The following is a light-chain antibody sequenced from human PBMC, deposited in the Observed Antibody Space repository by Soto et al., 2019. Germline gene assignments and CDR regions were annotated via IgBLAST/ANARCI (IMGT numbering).Light chain of an antibody. V-gene: IGLV2-23*01. J-gene: IGLJ2*01. CDR3: CSYAGSSTPVV. CDR1: SSDVGSYSL. Sequence: QSVLTQPASVSGSPGQSITISCTGTSSDVGSYSLVSWYQQHPGKAPKLMIYEGSKRPSGVSNRFSGSKSGNTASLTISGLQAEDEADYYCCSYAGSSTPVVFGGATKLTVL. CDR2: EGS.